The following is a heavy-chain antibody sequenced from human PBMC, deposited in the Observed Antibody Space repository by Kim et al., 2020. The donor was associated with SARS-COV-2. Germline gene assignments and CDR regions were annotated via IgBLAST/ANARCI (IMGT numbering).Heavy chain of an antibody. V-gene: IGHV1-46*01. D-gene: IGHD1-26*01. Sequence: FQGRVTMTRDTSTSTVYMELGSLRSEDTAVYYCARDSGSYLIYYYYGMDVWGQGTTVTVSS. CDR3: ARDSGSYLIYYYYGMDV. J-gene: IGHJ6*02.